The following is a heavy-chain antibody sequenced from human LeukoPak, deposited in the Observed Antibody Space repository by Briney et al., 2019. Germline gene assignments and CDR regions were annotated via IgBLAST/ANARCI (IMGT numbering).Heavy chain of an antibody. D-gene: IGHD6-19*01. CDR2: YYSGST. V-gene: IGHV4-39*01. Sequence: YYSGSTYYNPSLKSRVTISVDTSKNQFSLKLSSVTAADTAVYYCARHRGGRIAVAGWDYWGQGTLVTVSS. J-gene: IGHJ4*02. CDR3: ARHRGGRIAVAGWDY.